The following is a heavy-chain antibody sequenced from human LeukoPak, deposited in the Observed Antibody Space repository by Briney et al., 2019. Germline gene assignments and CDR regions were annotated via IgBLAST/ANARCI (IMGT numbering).Heavy chain of an antibody. CDR3: ARGYCSTLSCYWGY. CDR2: INPTSGGT. D-gene: IGHD2-2*01. J-gene: IGHJ4*02. CDR1: GYTFTSYG. Sequence: ASVKVSCKASGYTFTSYGISWVRQAPGKGLEWMGRINPTSGGTNYTQKFQGRVTMTGDPSISTAYMELTSLTSDDTAVYFCARGYCSTLSCYWGYWGQGTLVTVSS. V-gene: IGHV1-2*02.